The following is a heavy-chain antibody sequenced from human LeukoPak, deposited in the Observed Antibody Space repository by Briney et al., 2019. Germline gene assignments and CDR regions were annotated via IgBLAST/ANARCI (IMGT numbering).Heavy chain of an antibody. CDR3: ASHGANRIDY. Sequence: SETLSLTCTGSGGSISSYYWSWIRQPAGKGLEWIGRIYTSGSTNYNPSLKSRVTMSVDTSKNQLSLKLSSVTAADTALYYCASHGANRIDYWGQGTLVTVSS. CDR1: GGSISSYY. V-gene: IGHV4-4*07. D-gene: IGHD1-26*01. CDR2: IYTSGST. J-gene: IGHJ4*02.